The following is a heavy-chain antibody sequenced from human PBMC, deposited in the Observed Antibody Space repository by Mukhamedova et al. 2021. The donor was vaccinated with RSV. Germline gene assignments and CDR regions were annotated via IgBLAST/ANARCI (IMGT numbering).Heavy chain of an antibody. V-gene: IGHV3-7*04. CDR3: AKDNFDI. J-gene: IGHJ4*02. Sequence: FSRSWMSWVRQAPGKGLEWVANIRPDGSDKSYVDSVKGRFTISRDNAKNSLYLQMNSLRAEYTAVYYFAKDNFDIRGQGTLVAV. CDR1: FSRSW. CDR2: IRPDGSDK. D-gene: IGHD3-9*01.